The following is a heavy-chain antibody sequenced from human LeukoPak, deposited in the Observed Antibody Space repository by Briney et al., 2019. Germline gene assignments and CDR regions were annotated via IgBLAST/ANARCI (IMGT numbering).Heavy chain of an antibody. Sequence: ASVKVSCMASGYTFTSYGISWVRQAPGQGLEWMGWISAYNGNTNYAQKLQGRVTMTTDTSTSTAYMELRSLRSDDTAVYYCARGSTYFYSSSQDFDYWGQGTLVTVSS. D-gene: IGHD6-19*01. CDR2: ISAYNGNT. CDR3: ARGSTYFYSSSQDFDY. V-gene: IGHV1-18*01. J-gene: IGHJ4*02. CDR1: GYTFTSYG.